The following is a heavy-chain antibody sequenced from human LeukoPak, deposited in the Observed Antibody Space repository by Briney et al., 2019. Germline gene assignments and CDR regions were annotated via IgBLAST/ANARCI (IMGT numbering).Heavy chain of an antibody. D-gene: IGHD5-18*01. V-gene: IGHV1-3*03. CDR3: ARGQQLWPTIDY. CDR2: IHAGNGNT. J-gene: IGHJ4*02. Sequence: ASVKVSCKASGYTFTSYAMHWVRQAPGQRLEWMGWIHAGNGNTKYSQEFQGRVTITRDTSASTAYMELSSLRSEDMAVYYCARGQQLWPTIDYWGQGTLVTVSS. CDR1: GYTFTSYA.